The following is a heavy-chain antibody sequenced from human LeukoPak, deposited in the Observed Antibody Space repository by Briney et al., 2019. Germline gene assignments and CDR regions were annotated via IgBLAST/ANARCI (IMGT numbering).Heavy chain of an antibody. Sequence: ASVKVSCKASGYTFTSYDINWVRQATGQGLEWMGWMNPNSGNTGYAQKFQGRVTMTRNTSISTAYMELSSLRSEDTAVYYCAGPASRRTDAFDIWGQGTMVTVSS. V-gene: IGHV1-8*01. CDR1: GYTFTSYD. CDR2: MNPNSGNT. J-gene: IGHJ3*02. CDR3: AGPASRRTDAFDI. D-gene: IGHD1-14*01.